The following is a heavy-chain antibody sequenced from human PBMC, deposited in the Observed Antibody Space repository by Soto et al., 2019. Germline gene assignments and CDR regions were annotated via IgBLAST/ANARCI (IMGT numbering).Heavy chain of an antibody. V-gene: IGHV4-31*11. CDR1: GGSISSGGYY. D-gene: IGHD3-3*01. Sequence: PSETLSLTCAVSGGSISSGGYYWSWIRQHPGKGLEWIGYIYYNGSTYYNPSLKSRVSISVDTSKNQFSLKVSSVIAADTAVYYCAREAVTTIFNYYYYYGMDVWGQGTTVTVSS. J-gene: IGHJ6*02. CDR3: AREAVTTIFNYYYYYGMDV. CDR2: IYYNGST.